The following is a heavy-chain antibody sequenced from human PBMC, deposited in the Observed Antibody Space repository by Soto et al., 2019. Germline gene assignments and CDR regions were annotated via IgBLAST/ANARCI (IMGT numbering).Heavy chain of an antibody. D-gene: IGHD6-13*01. CDR3: ARDSGIAAAAGDY. V-gene: IGHV3-21*01. CDR2: ISGSSSNI. CDR1: GFTFRSYA. J-gene: IGHJ4*02. Sequence: PGGSLRLSCAASGFTFRSYAMSWVRQAPGKGLEWVSTISGSSSNIYYADSVKGRFTISRDNVKNSLYLQMNSLRAEDTAVYYCARDSGIAAAAGDYWGQGTLVTVSS.